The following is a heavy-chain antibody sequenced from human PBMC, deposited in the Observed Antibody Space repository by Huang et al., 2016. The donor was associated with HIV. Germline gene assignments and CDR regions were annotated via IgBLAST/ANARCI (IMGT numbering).Heavy chain of an antibody. CDR3: ARSGPRWGLATIWTLVY. CDR1: GGGSSSYA. CDR2: IIPIFGTT. V-gene: IGHV1-69*13. Sequence: QVQLVQSGAEVKKPGSSVKLSCQSSGGGSSSYAISWVRQARGQGLAWMGGIIPIFGTTDYAPRCQGRVTITADESTNTAYIELSSLEYDDTALYYCARSGPRWGLATIWTLVYWGQGTLVTVSS. D-gene: IGHD5-12*01. J-gene: IGHJ4*02.